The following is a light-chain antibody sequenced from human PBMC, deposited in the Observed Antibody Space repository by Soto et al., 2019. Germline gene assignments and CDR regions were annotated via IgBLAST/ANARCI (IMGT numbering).Light chain of an antibody. CDR2: EVT. CDR1: SSDVGGYQF. J-gene: IGLJ3*02. Sequence: QSALTQPRSVSGSPGQSVTISCTGTSSDVGGYQFVSWYQQYPGKASKVMIYEVTKRPSGVPDRFSGSKSGNTASLTVSGLQADDEADYYCASHAGSSHAWVFGGGTKLTVL. CDR3: ASHAGSSHAWV. V-gene: IGLV2-11*01.